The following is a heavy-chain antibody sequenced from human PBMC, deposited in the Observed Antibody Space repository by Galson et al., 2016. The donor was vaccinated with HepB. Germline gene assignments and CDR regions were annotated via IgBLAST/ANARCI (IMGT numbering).Heavy chain of an antibody. CDR2: IWYDGSNK. CDR3: ARDRFPRVTRGRNWFDP. V-gene: IGHV3-33*07. Sequence: SLRLSCAASGFGFNTYAMYWVRQAPGKGLEWVAVIWYDGSNKYYADSVKGRFTISRDNSKNTLYLQMNSLRAEDTAVYYCARDRFPRVTRGRNWFDPWGQGTLVTVSS. D-gene: IGHD2-21*02. CDR1: GFGFNTYA. J-gene: IGHJ5*02.